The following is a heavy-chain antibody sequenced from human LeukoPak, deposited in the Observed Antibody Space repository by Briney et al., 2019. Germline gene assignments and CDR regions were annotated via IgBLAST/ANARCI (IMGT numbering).Heavy chain of an antibody. Sequence: PGGSLRLSCAASGFTFSSCWMHWVRQAPGKGLVWVSRINTGGSSTNYADSVKGRFTISRDNAKNTLYLQMNSLRAEDTAVYYCARKPPFYYYMDVWGKGTTVTVSS. J-gene: IGHJ6*03. CDR3: ARKPPFYYYMDV. CDR2: INTGGSST. CDR1: GFTFSSCW. V-gene: IGHV3-74*01.